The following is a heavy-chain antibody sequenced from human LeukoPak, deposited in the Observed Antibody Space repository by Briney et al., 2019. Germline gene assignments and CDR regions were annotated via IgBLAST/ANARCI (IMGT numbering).Heavy chain of an antibody. CDR2: MYPGGST. CDR1: GLTVSSNY. CDR3: AACPHGPDYPHH. J-gene: IGHJ5*02. D-gene: IGHD4-11*01. V-gene: IGHV3-53*01. Sequence: GGPLRLSCAASGLTVSSNYMSWVRQAPGKGLEWVSVMYPGGSTYYADSVKGRFTISRDNSKNTVFLRMSSLRAEDTAIYFCAACPHGPDYPHHWGQGTPVTISS.